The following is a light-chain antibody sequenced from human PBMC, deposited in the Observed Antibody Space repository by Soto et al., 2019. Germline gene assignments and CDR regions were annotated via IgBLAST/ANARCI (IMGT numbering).Light chain of an antibody. Sequence: QSALIQPASVSGSPGQSVTLSCTGTTSDIGNTYNYVSWYQHHPGKAPKLIISDVNNRPSGVSDRFSGSKSGNTASLTISGLQAEDEADYYCSAYSTGSTPVLFGGGTKVTVL. CDR2: DVN. V-gene: IGLV2-14*03. CDR3: SAYSTGSTPVL. CDR1: TSDIGNTYNY. J-gene: IGLJ2*01.